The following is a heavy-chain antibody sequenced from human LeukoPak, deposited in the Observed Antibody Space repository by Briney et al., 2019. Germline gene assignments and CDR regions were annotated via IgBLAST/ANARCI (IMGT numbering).Heavy chain of an antibody. CDR3: ARGYIVATRTLEY. Sequence: ASVKVSSKASGYTFTNYYMHWVRQAPGQGLEWMGWINANSGATNYAQKFQGRVTMTRDTSISTAYMELSRLRSDDTAVYYCARGYIVATRTLEYWGQGTLVTVSS. J-gene: IGHJ4*02. CDR1: GYTFTNYY. CDR2: INANSGAT. V-gene: IGHV1-2*02. D-gene: IGHD5-12*01.